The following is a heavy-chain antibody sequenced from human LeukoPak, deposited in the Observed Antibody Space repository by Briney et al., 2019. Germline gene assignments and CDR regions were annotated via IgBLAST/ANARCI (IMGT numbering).Heavy chain of an antibody. Sequence: GGSLRLSCAASGFTFSSYAMSWVRQAPGKGLEWVSAISGSGGSTYYADSVKGRFTISRDNSKNTLYLRMNSLRAEDTAVYYCARDGYYGDYVYGMDVWGQGTTVTVSS. CDR3: ARDGYYGDYVYGMDV. D-gene: IGHD4-17*01. CDR1: GFTFSSYA. CDR2: ISGSGGST. J-gene: IGHJ6*02. V-gene: IGHV3-23*01.